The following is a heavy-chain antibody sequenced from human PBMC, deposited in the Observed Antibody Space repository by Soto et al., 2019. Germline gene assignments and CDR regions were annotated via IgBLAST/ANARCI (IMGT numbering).Heavy chain of an antibody. D-gene: IGHD3-3*01. CDR2: INAGNGNT. V-gene: IGHV1-3*01. CDR1: GYTFTSDA. Sequence: ASVKVSCKASGYTFTSDAMHWVREAPGQRLEWMGWINAGNGNTKYSQKFQGRVTITRDTSASTAYMELSSLRSEDTAVYYCAGETPPPTQLRFLEWLHFDYWGQGTLVTVSS. J-gene: IGHJ4*02. CDR3: AGETPPPTQLRFLEWLHFDY.